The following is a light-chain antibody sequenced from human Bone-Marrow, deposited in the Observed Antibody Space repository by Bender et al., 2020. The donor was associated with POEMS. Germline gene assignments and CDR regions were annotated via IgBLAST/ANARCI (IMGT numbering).Light chain of an antibody. CDR1: DLGDKY. Sequence: SYEVTQPPSVSVSPGQTASITCSGDDLGDKYGAWYQQKPGQSPVLVIYQDTKRPAGIPERFSGSNSGNAATLTISGTQAMGEADYYCQAWDAYSVMFGGGTKLTVL. J-gene: IGLJ3*02. CDR3: QAWDAYSVM. CDR2: QDT. V-gene: IGLV3-1*01.